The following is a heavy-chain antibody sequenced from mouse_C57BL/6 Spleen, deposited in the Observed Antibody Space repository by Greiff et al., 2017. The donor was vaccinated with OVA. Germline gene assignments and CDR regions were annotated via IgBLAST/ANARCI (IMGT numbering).Heavy chain of an antibody. CDR2: IYPGSGST. Sequence: VKLQQPGAELVKPGASVKMSCKASGYTFTSYWITWVKQRPGQGLEWIGDIYPGSGSTNYNEKFKSKATLTVDTSSSTAYMQLSSLTSEDSAVYYGARRYGSSLYYAMDYWGQGTSVTVSS. CDR1: GYTFTSYW. J-gene: IGHJ4*01. V-gene: IGHV1-55*01. CDR3: ARRYGSSLYYAMDY. D-gene: IGHD1-1*01.